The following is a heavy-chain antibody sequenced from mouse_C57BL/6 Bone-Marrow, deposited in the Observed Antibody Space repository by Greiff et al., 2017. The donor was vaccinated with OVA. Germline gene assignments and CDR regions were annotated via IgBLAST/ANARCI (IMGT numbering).Heavy chain of an antibody. CDR1: GYTFTDYY. V-gene: IGHV1-26*01. Sequence: EVQLQQSGPELVKPGASVKISCKASGYTFTDYYMNWVKQSHGKSLEWIGDINPNNGGTSYNQKFKGKATLTVDKSSSTAYMELRSLTSEDSAVYYCARWGLRRLYYAMDYWGQGTSVTVSS. J-gene: IGHJ4*01. CDR2: INPNNGGT. D-gene: IGHD2-4*01. CDR3: ARWGLRRLYYAMDY.